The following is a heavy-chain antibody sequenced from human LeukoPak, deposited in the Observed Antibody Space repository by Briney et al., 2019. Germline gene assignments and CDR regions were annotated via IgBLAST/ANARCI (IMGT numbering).Heavy chain of an antibody. Sequence: SETLSLTCTVSVGSISSYYWSWIRQPPGKGLEWTGYIYYSGSTNYNPSLKSRVTMSGDTSKNQFSLKLSSVTAADTAVYYCARPGGGLLSAFDIWGQGTMVTVSS. CDR3: ARPGGGLLSAFDI. CDR2: IYYSGST. D-gene: IGHD3-10*01. V-gene: IGHV4-59*08. J-gene: IGHJ3*02. CDR1: VGSISSYY.